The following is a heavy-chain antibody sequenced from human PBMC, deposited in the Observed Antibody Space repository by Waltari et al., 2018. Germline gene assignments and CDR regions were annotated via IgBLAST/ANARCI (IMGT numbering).Heavy chain of an antibody. CDR2: ISSSSSTI. Sequence: EVQLVESGGGLVQPGGSLRPSCSASGFTFSSYSMNWVRQAPGKGLEWVSYISSSSSTIYYADSVKGRFTISRDNAKNSLYLQMNSLRAEDTAVYYCARRQWQGFDYWGQGTLVTVSS. CDR1: GFTFSSYS. CDR3: ARRQWQGFDY. J-gene: IGHJ4*02. V-gene: IGHV3-48*01. D-gene: IGHD6-19*01.